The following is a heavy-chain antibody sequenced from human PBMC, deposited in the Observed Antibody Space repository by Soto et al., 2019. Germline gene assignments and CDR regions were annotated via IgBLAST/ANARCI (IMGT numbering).Heavy chain of an antibody. V-gene: IGHV2-5*02. J-gene: IGHJ4*02. Sequence: QITLKESGPTLVKPTQTLTLTCSFSGFSLTTGGVGVGWIRQPPGKAPECLALIYWDDDQRYSPSLRSRLTITKETSKDQVVLTMTNMDPVDTATYYCALLQTFTNTFDYWGQGTLVTVSS. CDR2: IYWDDDQ. CDR1: GFSLTTGGVG. D-gene: IGHD4-4*01. CDR3: ALLQTFTNTFDY.